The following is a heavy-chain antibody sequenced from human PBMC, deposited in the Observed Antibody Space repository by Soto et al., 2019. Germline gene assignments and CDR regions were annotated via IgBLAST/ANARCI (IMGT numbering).Heavy chain of an antibody. V-gene: IGHV3-53*01. J-gene: IGHJ4*02. CDR3: ARVRYYDILTHLRPYLDY. CDR2: IYSGGST. D-gene: IGHD3-9*01. Sequence: GGSLRLSCAASGFTVSSNYMSWVRQAPGKGLEWVSVIYSGGSTYYADYVKGRFTIYRDNTKNTLYLQMNSLRAEDTAVYYCARVRYYDILTHLRPYLDYWGQGTLVTVSS. CDR1: GFTVSSNY.